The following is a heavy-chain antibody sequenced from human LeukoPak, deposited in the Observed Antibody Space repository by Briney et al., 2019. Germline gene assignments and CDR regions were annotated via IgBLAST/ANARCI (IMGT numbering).Heavy chain of an antibody. J-gene: IGHJ4*02. Sequence: GGSLRLSCAASGFTFSTHWMSWVRQAPGKGLEWVANIKQDGSEKYYVDSVKGRFTISRDNAKNSLYLQMNSLRAEDTAVYYCARGRGYSGSYFDYWGQGTLVTVSS. V-gene: IGHV3-7*01. CDR2: IKQDGSEK. D-gene: IGHD1-26*01. CDR1: GFTFSTHW. CDR3: ARGRGYSGSYFDY.